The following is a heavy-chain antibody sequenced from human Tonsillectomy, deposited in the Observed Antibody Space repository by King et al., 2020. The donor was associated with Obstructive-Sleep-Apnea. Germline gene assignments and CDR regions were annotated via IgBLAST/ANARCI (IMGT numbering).Heavy chain of an antibody. J-gene: IGHJ2*01. D-gene: IGHD3/OR15-3a*01. CDR2: IRSKAYSYAT. CDR3: TRGVLDWHLDL. Sequence: IQLVQSGGGLVQPGGSLKLSCAASGFTFSDSSMHWVRQASGKGLEWFGRIRSKAYSYATAYAASLKGRFTISRDDSTKTAYLQMISLKTEDTAFYFCTRGVLDWHLDLWGRGTLVTVSS. V-gene: IGHV3-73*01. CDR1: GFTFSDSS.